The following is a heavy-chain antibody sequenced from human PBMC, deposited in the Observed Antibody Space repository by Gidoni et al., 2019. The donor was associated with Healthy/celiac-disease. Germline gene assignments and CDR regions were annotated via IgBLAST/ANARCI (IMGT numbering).Heavy chain of an antibody. V-gene: IGHV3-48*02. D-gene: IGHD4-17*01. CDR3: AREGLTVTTGKYNWFDP. CDR2: ISSSSSTI. CDR1: GFTFSSDS. J-gene: IGHJ5*02. Sequence: EVQLVESGGGLVQPGGSLRLSCAASGFTFSSDSMNWVRQAPGKGLEWVSYISSSSSTIYYADSVKGRFTISRDNAKNSLYLQMNSLRDDDTAVYYCAREGLTVTTGKYNWFDPWGQGTLVTVSS.